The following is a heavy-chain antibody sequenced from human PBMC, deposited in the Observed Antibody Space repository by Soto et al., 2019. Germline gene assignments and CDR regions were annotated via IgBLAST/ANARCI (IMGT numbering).Heavy chain of an antibody. CDR3: ARGYCSSTSCYTGSDY. CDR1: VYTFTSYD. CDR2: MNPNSGNT. V-gene: IGHV1-8*01. Sequence: XSVKGSCKASVYTFTSYDINWVRQATGQGLEWMGWMNPNSGNTGYAQKFQGRVTMTRNTSISTAYMELSSLRSEDTAVYYCARGYCSSTSCYTGSDYWGQGTLVTVSS. D-gene: IGHD2-2*02. J-gene: IGHJ4*02.